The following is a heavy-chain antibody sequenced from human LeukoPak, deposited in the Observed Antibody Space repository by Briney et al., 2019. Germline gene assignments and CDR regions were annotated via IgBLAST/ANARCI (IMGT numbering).Heavy chain of an antibody. CDR2: ISGSGGST. J-gene: IGHJ4*02. CDR3: AKHLYYDSGAYHTLCSFDY. D-gene: IGHD3-22*01. Sequence: PGASLRLSCAASGFTFSNYAMSWVRQAPGKGLEWVSVISGSGGSTYYADSVKGRFTISRDNSKNTLYVQMNTLRAEDTAVYYCAKHLYYDSGAYHTLCSFDYWGQGTLVTVSS. V-gene: IGHV3-23*01. CDR1: GFTFSNYA.